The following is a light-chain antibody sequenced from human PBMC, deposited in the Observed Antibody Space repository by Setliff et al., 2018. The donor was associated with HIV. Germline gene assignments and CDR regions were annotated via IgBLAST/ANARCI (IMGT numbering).Light chain of an antibody. J-gene: IGLJ2*01. Sequence: QSALAQPASVSGSPGQSITISCTGTSSDVGGYNYVSWYQQHPGKAPNLMIHEVSNRPPGVSNRFSGSKSGNTASLTISGLRAEDEANYYCTSYTSSSTLVVFGGGTKVTVL. CDR3: TSYTSSSTLVV. CDR2: EVS. V-gene: IGLV2-14*01. CDR1: SSDVGGYNY.